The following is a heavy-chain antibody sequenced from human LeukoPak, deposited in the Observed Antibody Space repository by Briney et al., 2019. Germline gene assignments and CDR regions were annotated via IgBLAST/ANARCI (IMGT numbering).Heavy chain of an antibody. D-gene: IGHD4-17*01. V-gene: IGHV4-59*01. CDR2: VHYSGTA. J-gene: IGHJ4*02. CDR1: DGSITNYD. Sequence: DPSETLSLTCTVSDGSITNYDWSWVRQPPGKGLEFIGHVHYSGTANYNPSLRSRVIISIDTSKKHFFLKLKSVTAADTAVYYCARGYGDFRVEGRYFHSWGQGTLVTVSS. CDR3: ARGYGDFRVEGRYFHS.